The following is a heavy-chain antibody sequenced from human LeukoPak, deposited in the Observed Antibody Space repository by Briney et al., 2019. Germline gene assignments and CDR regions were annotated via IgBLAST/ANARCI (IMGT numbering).Heavy chain of an antibody. Sequence: GGSLRLSCAVSGITLSNYGMSWVRQAPGKGLEWVAGISDSGGRTNYADSVKGRFTISRDNPKNTLFLQMNSLRAEDTAVYFCAKRGVVIRVILVGFHKEAYYFDSWGQGALVTVSS. CDR1: GITLSNYG. CDR3: AKRGVVIRVILVGFHKEAYYFDS. CDR2: ISDSGGRT. D-gene: IGHD3-22*01. V-gene: IGHV3-23*01. J-gene: IGHJ4*02.